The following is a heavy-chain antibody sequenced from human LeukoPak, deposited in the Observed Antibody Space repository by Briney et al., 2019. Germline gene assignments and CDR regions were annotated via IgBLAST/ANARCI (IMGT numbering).Heavy chain of an antibody. J-gene: IGHJ4*02. CDR1: GFTFSTYG. CDR3: AKRGAEVGATVAPGDY. Sequence: PGGSLRLSCVASGFTFSTYGMSWVRQAPGKGQEWVSAISGSGGSTYYADSVKGRFTFSRDNSRNTLYLQMNSLRPEDTAVYYCAKRGAEVGATVAPGDYWGQGTLVTVSS. CDR2: ISGSGGST. D-gene: IGHD1-26*01. V-gene: IGHV3-23*01.